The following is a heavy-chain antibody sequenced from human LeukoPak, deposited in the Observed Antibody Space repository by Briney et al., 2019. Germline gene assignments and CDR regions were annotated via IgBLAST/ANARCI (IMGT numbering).Heavy chain of an antibody. CDR3: ARGRNIEMTTMSGGSDY. CDR1: GYTFTDYY. J-gene: IGHJ4*02. CDR2: LNPNSGDT. D-gene: IGHD5-24*01. V-gene: IGHV1-2*02. Sequence: ASVKVSCKASGYTFTDYYMHWVRQAPGQGLEWMGWLNPNSGDTNYAQKFQGRVSMARDTSISTAYMDLSDLRSDDTAVYYCARGRNIEMTTMSGGSDYWGQGTLVSVSS.